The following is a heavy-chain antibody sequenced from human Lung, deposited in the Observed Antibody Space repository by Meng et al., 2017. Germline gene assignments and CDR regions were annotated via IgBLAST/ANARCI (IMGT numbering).Heavy chain of an antibody. V-gene: IGHV4-34*01. Sequence: VQLQQWGAVLLKPSETLSLPCVVSGGAFSDYYWSWIRQPPGKGLEWIGEINHSGSTNYNPSLERRATISVDTSQNNLSLKLSSVTAADSAVYYCARGPTTMAHDFDYWGQGTLVTVSS. J-gene: IGHJ4*02. CDR1: GGAFSDYY. D-gene: IGHD4-11*01. CDR2: INHSGST. CDR3: ARGPTTMAHDFDY.